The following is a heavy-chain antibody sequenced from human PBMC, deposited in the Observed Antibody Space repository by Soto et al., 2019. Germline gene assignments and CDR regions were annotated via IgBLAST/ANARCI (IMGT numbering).Heavy chain of an antibody. Sequence: ASVKVSCKVSGYTLTELSMHWVRQAPGKGLEWMGGFDPEDGETIYAQKFQGRVTMTEDTSTDTAYMELSSPRSEDTAVYYGATGPLYYDILTGYYFGDYYYMDVWGKGTTVTVSS. D-gene: IGHD3-9*01. CDR1: GYTLTELS. J-gene: IGHJ6*03. V-gene: IGHV1-24*01. CDR3: ATGPLYYDILTGYYFGDYYYMDV. CDR2: FDPEDGET.